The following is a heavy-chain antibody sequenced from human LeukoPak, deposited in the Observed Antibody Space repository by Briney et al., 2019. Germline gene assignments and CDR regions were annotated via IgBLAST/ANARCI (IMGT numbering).Heavy chain of an antibody. CDR3: SRDPSAVAGNFDY. J-gene: IGHJ4*02. CDR1: GFTFSNHW. CDR2: IDSDGSIT. Sequence: GGSLRLSCAASGFTFSNHWMHWVRQAPGKGLVWVSRIDSDGSITNYADSVEGRFTISRDNAKNTLFLQMNSLRAEDTAVYYCSRDPSAVAGNFDYWGQGTLVTVSS. V-gene: IGHV3-74*01. D-gene: IGHD6-19*01.